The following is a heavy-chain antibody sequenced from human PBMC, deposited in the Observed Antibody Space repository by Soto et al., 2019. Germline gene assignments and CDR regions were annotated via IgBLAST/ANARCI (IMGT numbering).Heavy chain of an antibody. J-gene: IGHJ4*02. V-gene: IGHV4-59*02. CDR2: IYYSGST. CDR1: GGSVSTYY. CDR3: ARGDWFGESMYYFDY. Sequence: SETLSLTCTVSGGSVSTYYGSGIRQPPGKGLEWIGYIYYSGSTNYNPSLKSRVTISVDTSKNQFSLKLSSVTAADTAVYYCARGDWFGESMYYFDYWGQGTLVTVSS. D-gene: IGHD3-10*01.